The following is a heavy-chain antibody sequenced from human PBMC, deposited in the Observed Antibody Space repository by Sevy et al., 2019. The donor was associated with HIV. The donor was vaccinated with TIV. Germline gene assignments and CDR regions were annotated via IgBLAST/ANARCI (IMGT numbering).Heavy chain of an antibody. J-gene: IGHJ4*02. CDR3: AREGCTKPHDY. D-gene: IGHD2-8*01. CDR2: LSFGCGKI. Sequence: GGSLRLSCAGSGFDCSIYSMSWVRQAPGKGLEWVSTLSFGCGKINYADSVKGRFTISRDNSKSSVYLQMNNMRVEDTAVYYCAREGCTKPHDYWGQGTLVTVSS. V-gene: IGHV3-23*01. CDR1: GFDCSIYS.